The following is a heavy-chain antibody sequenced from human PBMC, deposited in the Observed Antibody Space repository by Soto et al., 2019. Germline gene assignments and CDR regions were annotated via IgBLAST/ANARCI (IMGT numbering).Heavy chain of an antibody. V-gene: IGHV1-69*13. Sequence: ASVKVSCKASGGTFSSYAISWVRQAPGQGLEWMGGIIPIFGTANYAQKFQGRVTITADESTSTAYMELSSLRSEDTAVYYCAREDCSSTSCIDAFDIWGQGTMVTVSS. CDR2: IIPIFGTA. J-gene: IGHJ3*02. CDR1: GGTFSSYA. CDR3: AREDCSSTSCIDAFDI. D-gene: IGHD2-2*01.